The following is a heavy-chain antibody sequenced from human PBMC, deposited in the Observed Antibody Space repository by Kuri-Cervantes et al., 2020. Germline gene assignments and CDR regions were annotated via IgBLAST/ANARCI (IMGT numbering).Heavy chain of an antibody. D-gene: IGHD6-19*01. J-gene: IGHJ5*02. V-gene: IGHV3-21*04. CDR3: AKGSIAVAP. CDR2: ISSSSSYI. Sequence: GESLKISCAASGFTFSSYSMNWVRQAPGKGLEWVSSISSSSSYIYYADSVKGRFTISRDNSKNTLYLQMNSLRAEDTAVYYCAKGSIAVAPWGQGTLVTVSS. CDR1: GFTFSSYS.